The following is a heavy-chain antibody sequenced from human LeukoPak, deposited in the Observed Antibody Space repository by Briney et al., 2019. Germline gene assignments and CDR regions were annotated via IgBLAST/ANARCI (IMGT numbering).Heavy chain of an antibody. Sequence: GASVKVSCKASGYTFTGYYMHWVRQAPGQGLEWMGWINPNSGGTNYAQKFQGRVTMTRDTSISTAYMELSRLRSDDTAVYYCARVSTYSSGWYPWFDPWGQGTLVTVSS. V-gene: IGHV1-2*02. D-gene: IGHD6-19*01. CDR2: INPNSGGT. CDR3: ARVSTYSSGWYPWFDP. CDR1: GYTFTGYY. J-gene: IGHJ5*02.